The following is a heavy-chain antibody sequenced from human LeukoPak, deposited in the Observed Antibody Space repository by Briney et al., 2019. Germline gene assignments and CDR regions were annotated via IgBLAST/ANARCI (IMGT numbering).Heavy chain of an antibody. V-gene: IGHV3-7*01. Sequence: GGSLRLSCAASGFMFNTYWMSWVRQAPGKGLEWVANIKQDGNEKYYADSVKGRFTISRDNGKNSLDLQMNSLRAEDTAVYYCAKEIWPTVTIPGRTYFDYWGQGTLVTVSS. D-gene: IGHD4-17*01. CDR1: GFMFNTYW. CDR2: IKQDGNEK. CDR3: AKEIWPTVTIPGRTYFDY. J-gene: IGHJ4*02.